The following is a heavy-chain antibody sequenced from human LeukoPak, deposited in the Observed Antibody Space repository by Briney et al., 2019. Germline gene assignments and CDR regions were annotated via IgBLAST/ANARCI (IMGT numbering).Heavy chain of an antibody. Sequence: PSETLSLTCTVSGGSISSGGYYWSWIRQHPGKGLEWIGYIYYSGSTYYNPSLKSRVTISVDTSKNQFSLKLSSVTAADTAVYYCARAVGEYYGSGSYYNWFDPWGQGTLVTGSS. CDR3: ARAVGEYYGSGSYYNWFDP. V-gene: IGHV4-31*03. D-gene: IGHD3-10*01. J-gene: IGHJ5*02. CDR1: GGSISSGGYY. CDR2: IYYSGST.